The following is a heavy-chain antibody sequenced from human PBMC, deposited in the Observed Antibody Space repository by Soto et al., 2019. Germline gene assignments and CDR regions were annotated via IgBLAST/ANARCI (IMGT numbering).Heavy chain of an antibody. Sequence: QVQLVQSGAEVREPGASVKVSCKTSGYTFSRYGITWVRQAPGQGLEWMGWINGNTGHTIYAMNLEDRLTIKTDTPTSTAYLELRSLQSDDTAGYYCARERKWEPLPYWGQGTLVTVSS. CDR1: GYTFSRYG. V-gene: IGHV1-18*01. CDR3: ARERKWEPLPY. J-gene: IGHJ4*02. D-gene: IGHD1-26*01. CDR2: INGNTGHT.